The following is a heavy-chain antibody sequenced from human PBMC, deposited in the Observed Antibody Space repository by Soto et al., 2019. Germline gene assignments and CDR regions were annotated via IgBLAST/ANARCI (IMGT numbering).Heavy chain of an antibody. CDR2: IKQDGSEK. V-gene: IGHV3-7*01. D-gene: IGHD3-10*01. CDR1: GFTFSTYS. J-gene: IGHJ4*02. Sequence: EVQLVESGGGLVQPGGSLRLSCAASGFTFSTYSMRWVRQAPGKGLEWVANIKQDGSEKYYVDSVKGRFTISRDNVKNSRYLQMNSLSAEDTAVYYCARVNSYYYGSGCYPYYFESWGQGTLVTVSS. CDR3: ARVNSYYYGSGCYPYYFES.